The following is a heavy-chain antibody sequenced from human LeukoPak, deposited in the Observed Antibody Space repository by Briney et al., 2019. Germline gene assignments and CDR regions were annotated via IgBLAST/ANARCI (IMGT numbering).Heavy chain of an antibody. Sequence: SETLSLTCAVSGYSISSGYYWGWIRQPPGKGLEWIGTISYSGSTNYNPSLKSRVTISVDTSKNQFSLKVTSVTAADTAVYYCARRVTYGSYYSYFGYWGQGTLVTVSS. CDR3: ARRVTYGSYYSYFGY. D-gene: IGHD1-26*01. CDR1: GYSISSGYY. V-gene: IGHV4-38-2*01. J-gene: IGHJ4*02. CDR2: ISYSGST.